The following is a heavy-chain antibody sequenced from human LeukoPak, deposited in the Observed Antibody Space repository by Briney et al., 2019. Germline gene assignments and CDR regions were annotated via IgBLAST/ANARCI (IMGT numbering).Heavy chain of an antibody. D-gene: IGHD3-3*01. CDR2: ISGSGDST. Sequence: GGSLRLSCAASGFTFSSYAMSWVRQAPGKGLEWISVISGSGDSTDYADSVKGRFTISRDNSKNTLFLQMNSLRAEDTAVYYCAKNYDFWSGIGSYFDYWGQGTLVTVSS. V-gene: IGHV3-23*01. CDR3: AKNYDFWSGIGSYFDY. J-gene: IGHJ4*02. CDR1: GFTFSSYA.